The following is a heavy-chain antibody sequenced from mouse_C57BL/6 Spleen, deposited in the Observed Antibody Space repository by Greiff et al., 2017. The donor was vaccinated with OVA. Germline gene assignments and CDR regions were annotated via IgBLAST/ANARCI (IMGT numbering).Heavy chain of an antibody. V-gene: IGHV1-69*01. CDR1: GYTFTSYW. D-gene: IGHD1-1*01. Sequence: QIQLQQPGAELVMPGASVKLSCKASGYTFTSYWMHWVKQRPGQGLEWIGEIDPSDSSTNYNQKFKGKSTLTVDKSSSTAYMQLSSLTSEDAAVYYCARKNPITTVVADYWGKGTTLTVSS. CDR2: IDPSDSST. J-gene: IGHJ2*01. CDR3: ARKNPITTVVADY.